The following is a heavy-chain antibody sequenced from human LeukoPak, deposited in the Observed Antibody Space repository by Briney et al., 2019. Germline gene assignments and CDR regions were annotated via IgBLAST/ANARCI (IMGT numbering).Heavy chain of an antibody. J-gene: IGHJ4*02. V-gene: IGHV1-69*04. CDR2: IIPILGIA. CDR3: AREAQLPYFDY. CDR1: GGTFSSYT. Sequence: SVKVSCKASGGTFSSYTISWVRQAPGQGLEWMGRIIPILGIANYAQKFQGRVTITADKSTSTAYMELSSLRSEDTDVYYCAREAQLPYFDYWGQGTLVTVSS. D-gene: IGHD2-2*01.